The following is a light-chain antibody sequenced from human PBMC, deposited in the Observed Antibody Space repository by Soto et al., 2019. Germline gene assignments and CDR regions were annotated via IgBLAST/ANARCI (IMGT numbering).Light chain of an antibody. V-gene: IGKV3-15*01. CDR1: QSVSSN. CDR2: GAS. CDR3: QQYTNWPPQT. Sequence: EIVMTQSPATLSVSPGERATLSCRASQSVSSNLAWYQQKPGQAPRLLIYGASTRATGIPARFSGSGSGTEIILTISSLQSEDFAVYYCQQYTNWPPQTFGQGTKLEIK. J-gene: IGKJ2*01.